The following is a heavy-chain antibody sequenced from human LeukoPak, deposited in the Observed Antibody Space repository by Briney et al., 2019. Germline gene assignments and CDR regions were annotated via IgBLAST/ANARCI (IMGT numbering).Heavy chain of an antibody. CDR1: GGSISSYY. CDR3: ARLERRQEAFDI. V-gene: IGHV4-59*08. CDR2: IYYSGST. J-gene: IGHJ3*02. D-gene: IGHD1-1*01. Sequence: SETLPLTCTVSGGSISSYYWSWIRQPPGKGLEWIGYIYYSGSTNYNPSLKSRVTISVDTSNNQFSLKLSSVTAADTAVYYCARLERRQEAFDIWGQGTMVTVSS.